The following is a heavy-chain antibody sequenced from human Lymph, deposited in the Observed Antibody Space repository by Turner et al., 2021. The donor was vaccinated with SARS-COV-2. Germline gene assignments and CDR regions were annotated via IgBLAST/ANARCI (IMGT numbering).Heavy chain of an antibody. V-gene: IGHV3-53*04. CDR1: GFTVSSNY. CDR2: IYSGGST. CDR3: ARDEGHYGMDV. Sequence: EVQLVESGGGLVQPGGSLRLSCAASGFTVSSNYMTWVRQAPWKGLELVSVIYSGGSTYYSDSVKGRFTISRHNSKHTLYLQMNSLRAEDTAVYYCARDEGHYGMDVWGQGTTVTVSS. J-gene: IGHJ6*02.